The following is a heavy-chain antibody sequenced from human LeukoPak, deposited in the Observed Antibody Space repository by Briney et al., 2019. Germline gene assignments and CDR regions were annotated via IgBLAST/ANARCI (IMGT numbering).Heavy chain of an antibody. V-gene: IGHV3-48*01. CDR3: ARETAVAGSDY. D-gene: IGHD6-19*01. CDR1: GFTFSIHG. CDR2: IINSGGTV. Sequence: GGSLRLSCAASGFTFSIHGMNWVRQAPGKGLEWVSYIINSGGTVYYTDSVQGRFTISRDNARNSLFLQMNSLRAEDTAVYYCARETAVAGSDYWGQGTLVTVSS. J-gene: IGHJ4*02.